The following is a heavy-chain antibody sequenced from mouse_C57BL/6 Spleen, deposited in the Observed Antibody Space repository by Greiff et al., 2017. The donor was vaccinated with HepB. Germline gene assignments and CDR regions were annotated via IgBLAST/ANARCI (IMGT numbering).Heavy chain of an antibody. CDR2: IYPGDGDT. J-gene: IGHJ2*01. CDR1: GYAFSSSW. D-gene: IGHD1-1*01. Sequence: VQLQQSGPELVKPGASVKISCKASGYAFSSSWMNWVKQRPGKGLEWIGRIYPGDGDTNYNGKFKGKATLTADKSSSTAYMQLSSLTSEDSAVYFCARDYYGSSNYFDYWGQGTTLTVSS. CDR3: ARDYYGSSNYFDY. V-gene: IGHV1-82*01.